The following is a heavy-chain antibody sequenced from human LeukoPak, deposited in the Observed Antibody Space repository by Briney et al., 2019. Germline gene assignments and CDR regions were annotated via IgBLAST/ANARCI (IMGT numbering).Heavy chain of an antibody. CDR1: GYTFTSYG. D-gene: IGHD2-2*01. Sequence: SVKVSCKASGYTFTSYGVSWVRQAPGQGLEWMGGIIPIFGTANYAQKFQGRVTITADESTSTAYMELSSLRSEDTAVYYCARGEIVVVPAATYYYYYYMDVWGKGTTVTISS. CDR3: ARGEIVVVPAATYYYYYYMDV. J-gene: IGHJ6*03. V-gene: IGHV1-69*13. CDR2: IIPIFGTA.